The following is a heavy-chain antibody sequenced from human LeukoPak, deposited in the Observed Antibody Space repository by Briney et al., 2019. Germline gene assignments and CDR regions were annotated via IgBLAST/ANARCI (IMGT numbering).Heavy chain of an antibody. CDR1: GFTFSSYW. CDR2: IKQDGSEK. Sequence: GGSLRLSCAASGFTFSSYWMSWVRQAPGKGLEWVANIKQDGSEKYYVDSVKGRFTISRDNAKNSLYLQMNSLRAEDTAVYYCARDGYYGSGSYPAPYYYGMDVWGQGTTVTVSS. CDR3: ARDGYYGSGSYPAPYYYGMDV. V-gene: IGHV3-7*01. D-gene: IGHD3-10*01. J-gene: IGHJ6*02.